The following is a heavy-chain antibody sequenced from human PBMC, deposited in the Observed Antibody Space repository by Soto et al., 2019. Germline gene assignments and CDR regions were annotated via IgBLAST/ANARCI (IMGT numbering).Heavy chain of an antibody. Sequence: EVQLVESGGGFVKPGGSLRLSCAASGLTFNFAWMTWVRQAPGKGLEWVGRIKSVTDGETKDYAAPVKGRFTVSRDDSKNTLYLQMNSLNTEYSAVYYCIILDHRTYGAPVYWGQGTLVTVSS. CDR1: GLTFNFAW. V-gene: IGHV3-15*07. CDR3: IILDHRTYGAPVY. CDR2: IKSVTDGETK. J-gene: IGHJ4*02. D-gene: IGHD1-1*01.